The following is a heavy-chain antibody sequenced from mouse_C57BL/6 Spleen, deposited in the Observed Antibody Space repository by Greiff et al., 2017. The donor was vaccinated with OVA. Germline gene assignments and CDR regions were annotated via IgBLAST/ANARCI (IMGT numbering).Heavy chain of an antibody. Sequence: EVQLQQSGAELVRPGASVKLSCTASGFNIKDYYMHWVKQRPEQGLEWIGRIDPDDGDTEYAPKFQGKDTMTADTSSNTAYLQLSSLTSEDTAVYYFTTRRGSYTYYFDYWGQGTTLTVSS. CDR2: IDPDDGDT. CDR1: GFNIKDYY. D-gene: IGHD1-1*02. J-gene: IGHJ2*01. V-gene: IGHV14-1*01. CDR3: TTRRGSYTYYFDY.